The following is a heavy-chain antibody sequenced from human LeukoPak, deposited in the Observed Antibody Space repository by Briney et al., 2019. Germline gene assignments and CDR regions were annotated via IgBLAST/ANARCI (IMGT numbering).Heavy chain of an antibody. CDR1: GGTLNNYA. Sequence: ASVKVSCKASGGTLNNYAISWVRQAPGQGLEWMGIINPSGGSTDYAQKFQGRVTMTRDTSTSTVYMELSSLRSEDTAVYYCARALLSYYGMDVWGQGTTVTVSS. J-gene: IGHJ6*02. CDR3: ARALLSYYGMDV. CDR2: INPSGGST. V-gene: IGHV1-46*02. D-gene: IGHD3-10*01.